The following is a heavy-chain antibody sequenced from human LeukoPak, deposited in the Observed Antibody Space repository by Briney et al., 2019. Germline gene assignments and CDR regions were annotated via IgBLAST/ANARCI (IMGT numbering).Heavy chain of an antibody. Sequence: ASVKVSCKASGYTFTSYYMHWVRQAPRQGLEWMGWSSTYNGDTNYAQKLQGRVTMTTDTSTSTAYMELRSLRSDDTAVYYCARSVYSSDWFDPWGQGTLVIVSS. D-gene: IGHD4-11*01. J-gene: IGHJ5*02. CDR1: GYTFTSYY. CDR2: SSTYNGDT. CDR3: ARSVYSSDWFDP. V-gene: IGHV1-18*04.